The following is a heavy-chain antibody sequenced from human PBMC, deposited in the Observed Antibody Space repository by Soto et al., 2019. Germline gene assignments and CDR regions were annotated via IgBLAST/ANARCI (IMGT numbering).Heavy chain of an antibody. CDR3: ARRYGVYFDY. CDR2: INAGNGNT. D-gene: IGHD4-17*01. V-gene: IGHV1-3*01. J-gene: IGHJ4*02. Sequence: GASVKVSCKASGYTFTSYAMHWVRQAPGQRLEWMGWINAGNGNTKYSQKFQGRVTITRDTSASTAYMELSSVTAADTAVYYCARRYGVYFDYWGQGTLVTVSS. CDR1: GYTFTSYA.